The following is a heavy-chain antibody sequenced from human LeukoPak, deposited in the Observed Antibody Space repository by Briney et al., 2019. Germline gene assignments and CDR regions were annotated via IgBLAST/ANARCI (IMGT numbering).Heavy chain of an antibody. CDR3: ASSSGWTSFDY. J-gene: IGHJ4*02. CDR2: IYYSGST. Sequence: SETLSLTCTVSGGSISSSSYYWGWIRQPPGKGLEWIGSIYYSGSTYYNPSLKSRVTISVDTSKNQFSLKLSSVTAADTAVYYCASSSGWTSFDYWGQGTLVTVSS. CDR1: GGSISSSSYY. D-gene: IGHD6-19*01. V-gene: IGHV4-39*01.